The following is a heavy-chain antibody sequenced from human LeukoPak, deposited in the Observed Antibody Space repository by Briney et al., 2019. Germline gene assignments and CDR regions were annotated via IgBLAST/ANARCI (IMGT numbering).Heavy chain of an antibody. CDR3: AREGVRGVLYYYYYYYMDV. CDR2: IKQDGSEK. V-gene: IGHV3-7*01. J-gene: IGHJ6*03. CDR1: GFTFSSYS. D-gene: IGHD3-10*01. Sequence: GGSLRLSCAASGFTFSSYSMNWVRQAPGKGLEWVANIKQDGSEKYYVDPVKGRFTISRDNAKNSLYLQMNSLRAEDTAVYYCAREGVRGVLYYYYYYYMDVWGKGTTVTVSS.